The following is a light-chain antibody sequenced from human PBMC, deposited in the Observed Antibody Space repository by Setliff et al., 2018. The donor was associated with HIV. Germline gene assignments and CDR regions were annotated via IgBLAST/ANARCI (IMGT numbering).Light chain of an antibody. CDR2: NVD. V-gene: IGLV2-14*03. CDR1: SSDIGSSNF. J-gene: IGLJ1*01. Sequence: QSVLTQPASVSGSPGQSITISCTGTSSDIGSSNFVSWNQQHPGKAPKVMIYNVDKRPSGVSNRFSGSKSGNTASLTISGLQTEDEADYYCSSYSINNLYVFATGTKVTVL. CDR3: SSYSINNLYV.